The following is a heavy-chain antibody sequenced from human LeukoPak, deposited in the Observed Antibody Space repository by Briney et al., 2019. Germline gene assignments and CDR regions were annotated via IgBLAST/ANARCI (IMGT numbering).Heavy chain of an antibody. CDR2: MNPNSGNT. CDR1: GNTFTSYD. CDR3: ARAPTTSNSYYYYYMDV. V-gene: IGHV1-8*03. D-gene: IGHD2/OR15-2a*01. J-gene: IGHJ6*03. Sequence: ASVKVSCKASGNTFTSYDINWVRQATGQGLEWMGWMNPNSGNTGYAQKFQGRVTITRNTSISTAYMELSSLRSEDTAVYYCARAPTTSNSYYYYYMDVWGKGTTVTVSS.